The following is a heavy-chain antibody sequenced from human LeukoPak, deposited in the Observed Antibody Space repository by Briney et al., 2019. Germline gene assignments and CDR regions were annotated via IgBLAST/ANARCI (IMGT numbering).Heavy chain of an antibody. D-gene: IGHD2-2*01. V-gene: IGHV3-7*03. Sequence: GGSLRLSCAASGFTFSSYWMSWVRQAPGKGLEWVANIKRDGSEKYYVDSVKGRFTISRDNAKNSLYLQMNNLRAGDTAVYYCARDTRLMYYFDFWGQGALVTVSS. CDR3: ARDTRLMYYFDF. CDR1: GFTFSSYW. CDR2: IKRDGSEK. J-gene: IGHJ4*02.